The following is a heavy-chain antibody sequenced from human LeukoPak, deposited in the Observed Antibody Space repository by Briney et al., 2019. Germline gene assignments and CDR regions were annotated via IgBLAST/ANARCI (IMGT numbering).Heavy chain of an antibody. CDR3: ARYLEATETTWHYMDV. Sequence: GGSLRLSCAASGFTFSSYSMNWVRQAPGKGLEWVSSISSSSSYIYSADSVKGRFTISRDNAKNSLYLQMNSLRVEDTGLYYCARYLEATETTWHYMDVWGKGTTVIVSS. CDR1: GFTFSSYS. J-gene: IGHJ6*03. V-gene: IGHV3-21*04. CDR2: ISSSSSYI. D-gene: IGHD1-1*01.